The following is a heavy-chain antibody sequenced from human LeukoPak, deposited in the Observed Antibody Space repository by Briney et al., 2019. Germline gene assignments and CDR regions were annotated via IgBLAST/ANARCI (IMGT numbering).Heavy chain of an antibody. CDR3: ARRSSYYDSSGYYPQHYFDY. J-gene: IGHJ4*02. Sequence: GESLKISCKGSGFSFTSYWIDWVRQLPGKGLEWMGIIYPSDSDTRYSPSFKGQVTISVDKSISTAYLQRSSLKASDTAMYYCARRSSYYDSSGYYPQHYFDYWGQGTLVTVSS. CDR2: IYPSDSDT. D-gene: IGHD3-22*01. CDR1: GFSFTSYW. V-gene: IGHV5-51*01.